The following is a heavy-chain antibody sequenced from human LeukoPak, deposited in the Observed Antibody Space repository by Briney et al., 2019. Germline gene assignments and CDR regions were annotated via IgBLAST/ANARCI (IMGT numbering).Heavy chain of an antibody. CDR1: GGSISSYY. J-gene: IGHJ6*02. D-gene: IGHD6-19*01. CDR2: IYYSGST. V-gene: IGHV4-59*01. CDR3: ARDNPHSSGWYTGYYYGMDV. Sequence: SETLSLTCTVSGGSISSYYWSRIRQPPGKGLEWIGYIYYSGSTNYNPSLKSRVTISVDTSKNQFSLKLSSVTAADTAVYYCARDNPHSSGWYTGYYYGMDVWGRGITVTVSS.